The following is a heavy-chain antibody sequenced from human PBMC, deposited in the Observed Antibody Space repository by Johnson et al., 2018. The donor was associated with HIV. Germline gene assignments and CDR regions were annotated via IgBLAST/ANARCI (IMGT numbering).Heavy chain of an antibody. CDR3: ARGPYCSSSGCYGSGTYSSAFDI. CDR2: ISNGGSNK. V-gene: IGHV3-30*03. J-gene: IGHJ3*02. CDR1: GFTFSSYG. Sequence: QEKLVESGGGVVQPGRSLRLSCAASGFTFSSYGMHWVRQPPGKGLEWVAVISNGGSNKYYADSVKGRFTISRDNAKNSLYLQMNSLRAENTALYYCARGPYCSSSGCYGSGTYSSAFDIWGQGTMVTVSS. D-gene: IGHD2-2*01.